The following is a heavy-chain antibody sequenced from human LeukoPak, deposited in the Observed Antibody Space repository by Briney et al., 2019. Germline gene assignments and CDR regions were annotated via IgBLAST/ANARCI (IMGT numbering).Heavy chain of an antibody. CDR2: ISSSSSYI. V-gene: IGHV3-21*01. Sequence: GGSLRLSCAASGFSFSNYSMNWVRQAPGKGLEWVSSISSSSSYIYYADSVKGRFTISRDNAKNSLYLQMNSLRAEDTAVYYCARHGGPSGRIWFGEHDGPYNWFDPWGQGTLVTVSS. D-gene: IGHD3-10*01. CDR3: ARHGGPSGRIWFGEHDGPYNWFDP. CDR1: GFSFSNYS. J-gene: IGHJ5*02.